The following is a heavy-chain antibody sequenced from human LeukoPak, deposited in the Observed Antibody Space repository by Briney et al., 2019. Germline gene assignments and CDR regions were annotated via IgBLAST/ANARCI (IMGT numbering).Heavy chain of an antibody. CDR2: ISGSDANT. D-gene: IGHD3-3*01. CDR1: GFTFSSHA. V-gene: IGHV3-23*01. Sequence: GGSLRLSCAASGFTFSSHAMSWVRRAPGKGLEWVSAISGSDANTYYADSVKGRFTISRDNSKNTLYLQMNSLRAEDTALYYCAKAPHYDFSSGYYYMDVWGKGTTVTVSS. CDR3: AKAPHYDFSSGYYYMDV. J-gene: IGHJ6*03.